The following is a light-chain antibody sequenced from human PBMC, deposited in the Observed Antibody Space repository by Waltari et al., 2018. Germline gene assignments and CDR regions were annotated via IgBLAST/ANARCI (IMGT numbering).Light chain of an antibody. Sequence: QSALTQPRSVSGSPGQSVTIPCPGTSSDVGPYRYVPWHQHHPGNAPKVMSFDVSRRPSGVPARFSGSKSGNTASLTISGLQAEDEADYYCCSYAGDAVYMFGGGTKVTVL. J-gene: IGLJ3*02. CDR1: SSDVGPYRY. CDR2: DVS. CDR3: CSYAGDAVYM. V-gene: IGLV2-11*01.